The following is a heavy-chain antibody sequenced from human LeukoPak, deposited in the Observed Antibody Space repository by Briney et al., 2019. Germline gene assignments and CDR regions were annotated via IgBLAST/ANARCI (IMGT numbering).Heavy chain of an antibody. D-gene: IGHD3/OR15-3a*01. J-gene: IGHJ6*03. CDR2: IWYDGSNK. CDR3: AKDGPPREYYYYYMDV. V-gene: IGHV3-33*06. CDR1: GFTFSSYG. Sequence: PGRSLRLSCAASGFTFSSYGMHWVRQAPGKGLEWVAVIWYDGSNKYYADSVKGRFTISRDNSKNTLYLQMNSLRAEDTAVYYCAKDGPPREYYYYYMDVWGKGTTVTVSS.